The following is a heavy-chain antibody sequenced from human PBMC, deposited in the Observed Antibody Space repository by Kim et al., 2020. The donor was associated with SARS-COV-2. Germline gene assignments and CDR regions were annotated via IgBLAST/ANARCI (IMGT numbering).Heavy chain of an antibody. CDR2: IHEDGSEK. CDR1: GFTFSGLW. Sequence: GGSLRLSCAASGFTFSGLWMTWVRQAPGKGLEWVATIHEDGSEKYYVDSVKGRFTISRDNAERSLFLQMDILRVEDTAVYFCARGRRALDFWGQGTLVTVSS. V-gene: IGHV3-7*01. CDR3: ARGRRALDF. J-gene: IGHJ4*02.